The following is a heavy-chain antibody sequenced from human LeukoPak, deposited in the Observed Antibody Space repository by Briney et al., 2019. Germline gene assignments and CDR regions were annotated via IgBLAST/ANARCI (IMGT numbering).Heavy chain of an antibody. CDR3: AKSNGYGLVDI. J-gene: IGHJ3*02. CDR1: GGSFISYY. V-gene: IGHV4-59*12. CDR2: IYYSGGT. Sequence: SETLSLTCTVSGGSFISYYWSWIRQPPGKGLEWIGYIYYSGGTNYNPSLRSRATISVDTSKNQFSLKLNSVTAADTAVYYCAKSNGYGLVDIWGQGTMVTVSS. D-gene: IGHD3-10*01.